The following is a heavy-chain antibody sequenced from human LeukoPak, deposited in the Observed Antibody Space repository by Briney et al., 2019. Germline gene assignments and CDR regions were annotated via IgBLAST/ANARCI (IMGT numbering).Heavy chain of an antibody. D-gene: IGHD3-9*01. J-gene: IGHJ4*02. V-gene: IGHV3-21*01. CDR2: ISSSSSYI. Sequence: GSLRLSCAASGFTFSSYSMNWVRQAPGKGLEWVSSISSSSSYIYYADSVKGRFTISRDNAKNSLYLQMNSLRAEDTAVYYCARGQRYFDWSSTPFDYWGQGTLVTVSS. CDR3: ARGQRYFDWSSTPFDY. CDR1: GFTFSSYS.